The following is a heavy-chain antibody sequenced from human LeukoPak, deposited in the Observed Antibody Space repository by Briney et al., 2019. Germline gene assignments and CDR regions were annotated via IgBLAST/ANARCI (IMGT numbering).Heavy chain of an antibody. CDR1: GFPFIEYS. CDR2: IGIDSGNT. D-gene: IGHD2-15*01. J-gene: IGHJ4*02. V-gene: IGHV3-48*01. Sequence: GGSPRLSCTASGFPFIEYSMNWVRQAPGKGLEWISYIGIDSGNTKYADSVKGRFTISRHNSKNTLYLQMNSLRAEDTAVYYCARDLAVGYFDYWGQGTLVAVSS. CDR3: ARDLAVGYFDY.